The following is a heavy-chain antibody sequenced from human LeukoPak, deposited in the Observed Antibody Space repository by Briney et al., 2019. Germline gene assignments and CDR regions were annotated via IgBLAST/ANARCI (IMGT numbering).Heavy chain of an antibody. J-gene: IGHJ4*02. Sequence: SETLSLTCTVSGYSISSGYYWGWIRQPPGKGLEWIGNIYPTGSTYYNPSLKSRVTISVDTSKNQFSLKLNSVTAADTAVYYCARHRSKWLQSSFDYWGQGTLVTVSS. CDR3: ARHRSKWLQSSFDY. D-gene: IGHD5-24*01. V-gene: IGHV4-38-2*02. CDR2: IYPTGST. CDR1: GYSISSGYY.